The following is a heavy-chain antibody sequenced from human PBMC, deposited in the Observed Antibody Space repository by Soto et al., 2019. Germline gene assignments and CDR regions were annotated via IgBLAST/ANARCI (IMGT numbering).Heavy chain of an antibody. CDR3: XXXXXXXRADP. CDR2: MNPNSGNT. V-gene: IGHV1-8*01. CDR1: GYTFTSYD. J-gene: IGHJ5*02. Sequence: QVQLVQSGAEVKKPGASVKVSCKASGYTFTSYDINWVRQATGQGLEWMGWMNPNSGNTGYAQKXXXXXXXXXXXXXXXXXXXXXXXXXXXXXXXXXXXXXXXXRADPWGQGTLVTVSS.